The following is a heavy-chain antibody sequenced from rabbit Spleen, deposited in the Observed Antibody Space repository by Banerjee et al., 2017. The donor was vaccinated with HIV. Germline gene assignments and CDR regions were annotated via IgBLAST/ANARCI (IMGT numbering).Heavy chain of an antibody. CDR1: GLDFGTNYW. Sequence: QSLEESGGGLVKPGGTLTLTCTASGLDFGTNYWICWVRQAPGKGLEWIACILGGSSGATYYANWAKGRFTISKTSSTTVTLQMTSLTTADTATYFCARTYVGNIGYGLLGILNLWGQGTLVTVS. D-gene: IGHD4-2*01. CDR2: ILGGSSGAT. CDR3: ARTYVGNIGYGLLGILNL. V-gene: IGHV1S40*01. J-gene: IGHJ4*01.